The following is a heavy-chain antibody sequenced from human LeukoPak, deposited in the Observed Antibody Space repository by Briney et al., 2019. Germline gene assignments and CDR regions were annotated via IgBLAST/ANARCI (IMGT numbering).Heavy chain of an antibody. V-gene: IGHV3-11*01. Sequence: GGSLRLSCAASGFTFSDYYMSWIRQAPGKGLEWVSYISSSGSTIYYSDPVKGRFTVSRDNARNSLYLQMNSLRVEDTAVYYCARDKHPYDYGMDVWGQGTTVTVSS. CDR3: ARDKHPYDYGMDV. CDR2: ISSSGSTI. CDR1: GFTFSDYY. J-gene: IGHJ6*02.